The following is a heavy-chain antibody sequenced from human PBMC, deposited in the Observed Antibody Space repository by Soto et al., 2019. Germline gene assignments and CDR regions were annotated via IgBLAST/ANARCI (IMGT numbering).Heavy chain of an antibody. J-gene: IGHJ6*03. D-gene: IGHD2-2*01. CDR2: ISAYNGNT. CDR3: ARNLYCSSSSFHISDYYYNYTDF. Sequence: SSVKVSCKASGYTFTSYGISWVRQAPGQGLERMGWISAYNGNTNYAQKLQGRVTMTTDTSTSTAYMELRSLRSDDTAVYYCARNLYCSSSSFHISDYYYNYTDFLRKGTSVPVSS. V-gene: IGHV1-18*01. CDR1: GYTFTSYG.